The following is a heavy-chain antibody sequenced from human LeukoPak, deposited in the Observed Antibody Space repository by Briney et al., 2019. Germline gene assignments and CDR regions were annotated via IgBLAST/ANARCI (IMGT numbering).Heavy chain of an antibody. J-gene: IGHJ5*02. Sequence: PSETLSLTCTVSGGSLSSNTYFRGWIRQPPGKGLEWIGSMFYSGSTYYNPSLKSRVTISVDTSNNQFSLRLTSVTAADTAVYFCARHDKVGVVAGHEFDPWGQGILVTVSS. CDR3: ARHDKVGVVAGHEFDP. CDR2: MFYSGST. V-gene: IGHV4-39*01. D-gene: IGHD6-19*01. CDR1: GGSLSSNTYF.